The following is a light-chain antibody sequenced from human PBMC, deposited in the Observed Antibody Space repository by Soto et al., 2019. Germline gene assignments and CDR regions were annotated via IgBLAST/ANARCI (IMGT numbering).Light chain of an antibody. CDR3: QQYSSSPWT. J-gene: IGKJ1*01. CDR2: GAS. Sequence: EIVLTQPPGTLSLSPGERATLSCRASQSVSSSYLAWYQQKPGQAPRLLIYGASTRAPGILDRFSGSGSGTDLTITISRLEPEDFAVYYCQQYSSSPWTFGQGTKVEIK. V-gene: IGKV3-20*01. CDR1: QSVSSSY.